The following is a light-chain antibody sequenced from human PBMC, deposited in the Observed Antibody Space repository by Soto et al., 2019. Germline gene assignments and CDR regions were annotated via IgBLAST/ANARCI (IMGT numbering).Light chain of an antibody. CDR3: QQYGSSPLT. V-gene: IGKV3-20*01. CDR1: QSVSNN. Sequence: DIVLTQSPATLSLSPGERATLSCRASQSVSNNLAWYQQKPGQAPRFLIYDASSRATGIPDRFSGSGSGTDFTLTISRLEPEDFAVYYCQQYGSSPLTFGGGTKVDIK. CDR2: DAS. J-gene: IGKJ4*01.